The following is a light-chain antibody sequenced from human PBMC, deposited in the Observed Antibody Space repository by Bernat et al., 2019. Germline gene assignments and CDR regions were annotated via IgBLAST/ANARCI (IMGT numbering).Light chain of an antibody. Sequence: QSALTQPPSASGSPGQSVTLSCTGTSSDICDYNYVSWYQQHPGKAPKLIIYEVNKRPSGVPDRFSASKSGHTASLTVSGLQAEDEADYYCISYAGNNYVAFGGGTKLTVL. CDR2: EVN. V-gene: IGLV2-8*01. J-gene: IGLJ2*01. CDR3: ISYAGNNYVA. CDR1: SSDICDYNY.